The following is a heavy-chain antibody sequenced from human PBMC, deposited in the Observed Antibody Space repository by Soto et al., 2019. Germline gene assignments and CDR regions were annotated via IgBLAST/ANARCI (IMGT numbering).Heavy chain of an antibody. V-gene: IGHV1-69*13. CDR3: ARVKGAAAGYNWFDP. D-gene: IGHD6-13*01. Sequence: SVKVSCKASGGTFSSYAISWVRQAPGQGLEWMGGIIPIFGTANYAQKFQGRVTITADESTSTAYMELSSLRSEDTAVYYCARVKGAAAGYNWFDPWGQGTLVTVSS. CDR1: GGTFSSYA. CDR2: IIPIFGTA. J-gene: IGHJ5*02.